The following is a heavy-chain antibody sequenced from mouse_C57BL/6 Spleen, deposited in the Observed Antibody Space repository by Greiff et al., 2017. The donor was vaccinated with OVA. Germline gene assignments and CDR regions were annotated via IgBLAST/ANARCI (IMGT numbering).Heavy chain of an antibody. CDR3: ARRGANYGGAMDY. CDR2: INPGSGGT. J-gene: IGHJ4*01. V-gene: IGHV1-54*01. D-gene: IGHD1-1*01. CDR1: GYAFTNYL. Sequence: QVQLKQSGAELVRPGTSVKVSCKASGYAFTNYLIEWVKQRPGQGLEWIGVINPGSGGTNYNEKFKGKATLTADESSSTAYMQLSSLTSEDSAVYFCARRGANYGGAMDYWGQGTSVTVSS.